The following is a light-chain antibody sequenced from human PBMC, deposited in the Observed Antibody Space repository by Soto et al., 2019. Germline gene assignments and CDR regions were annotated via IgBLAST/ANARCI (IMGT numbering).Light chain of an antibody. V-gene: IGKV1-16*01. CDR2: AAS. Sequence: DIQMTQSPSSLSPSVGDRVTITCRASQDIRNDLVWIQQKPGRAPKSLIYAASSLQSGVPSRFRGSGSVTDFTLIIDNLQPEDFATYYCQQYRDYPLTFGGGTRVEIK. CDR1: QDIRND. J-gene: IGKJ4*01. CDR3: QQYRDYPLT.